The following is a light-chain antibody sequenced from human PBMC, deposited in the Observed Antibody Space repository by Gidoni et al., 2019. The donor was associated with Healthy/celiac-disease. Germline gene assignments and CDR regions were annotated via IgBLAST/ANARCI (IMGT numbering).Light chain of an antibody. CDR1: QAISNY. V-gene: IGKV1-33*01. J-gene: IGKJ5*01. Sequence: DIQMTQSPSSLSASVGDRVTITCQASQAISNYLNWYQQKPGKAPKLLIYDASNLETGVPSRFSGSGSGTDFTFTISSLQPEDIATYYCQQYDNLPITFGQGTRLGIK. CDR2: DAS. CDR3: QQYDNLPIT.